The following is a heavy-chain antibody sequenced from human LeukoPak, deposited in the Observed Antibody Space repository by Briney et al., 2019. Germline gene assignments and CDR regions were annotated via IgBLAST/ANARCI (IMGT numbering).Heavy chain of an antibody. CDR2: IYSGGST. V-gene: IGHV3-66*01. Sequence: GGSLRLSCAASEFSVGSNYMTWVRQAPGKGLEWVSLIYSGGSTYYADSVKGRFTISRDNSKNTLYLQMNSLRAEDTAVYYCARDKWELPSFDYWGQGTLVTVSS. J-gene: IGHJ4*02. D-gene: IGHD1-26*01. CDR3: ARDKWELPSFDY. CDR1: EFSVGSNY.